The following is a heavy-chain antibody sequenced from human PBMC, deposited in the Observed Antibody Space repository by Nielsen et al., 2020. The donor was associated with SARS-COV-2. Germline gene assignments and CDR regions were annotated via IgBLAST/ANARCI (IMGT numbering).Heavy chain of an antibody. V-gene: IGHV3-48*04. CDR2: ISSGGTTI. CDR1: GFTFSSYG. J-gene: IGHJ6*02. D-gene: IGHD2-8*02. Sequence: GGSLRLSCAASGFTFSSYGMNWVRQAPGKGLEWVSYISSGGTTIYYADSVKGRFTISRDNAKNSLYLQMNSLRAADTAVYYCARDTVLEAYSYYGMNVWGQGTTVTVSS. CDR3: ARDTVLEAYSYYGMNV.